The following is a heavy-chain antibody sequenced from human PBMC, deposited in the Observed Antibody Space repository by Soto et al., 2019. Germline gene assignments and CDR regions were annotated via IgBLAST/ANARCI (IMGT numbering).Heavy chain of an antibody. Sequence: SGPTLVNPTQTPTLTCTFSGFSLSTSGVGVGWIRQPPGKALEWLALLYWDDDKRYSPSLKSRLTITKDTSKNQVVLTMTNMDPVDTATYYCAHRRDSSSWYGGDYFDYWGQGTLVTVSS. V-gene: IGHV2-5*02. CDR3: AHRRDSSSWYGGDYFDY. CDR2: LYWDDDK. J-gene: IGHJ4*02. D-gene: IGHD6-13*01. CDR1: GFSLSTSGVG.